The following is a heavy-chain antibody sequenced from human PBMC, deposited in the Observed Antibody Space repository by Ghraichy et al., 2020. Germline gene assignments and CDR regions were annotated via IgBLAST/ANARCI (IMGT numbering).Heavy chain of an antibody. CDR3: ARDHAGAYYYYAMDV. J-gene: IGHJ6*02. Sequence: SETLSLTCTFSGDFISSGDYYWTWIRQHPGKGLEWIGYIYYSGGTYYNPSLKSRLSISVDTSKNQFSLKLSSVTAADTAVYYCARDHAGAYYYYAMDVWGQGTTVTVSS. D-gene: IGHD2-8*02. CDR1: GDFISSGDYY. CDR2: IYYSGGT. V-gene: IGHV4-31*03.